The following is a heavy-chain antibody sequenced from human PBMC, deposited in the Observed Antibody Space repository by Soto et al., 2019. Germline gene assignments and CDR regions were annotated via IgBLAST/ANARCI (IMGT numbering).Heavy chain of an antibody. CDR3: ARELFGRSVWFEP. CDR2: IYYSGST. Sequence: SDTLSLTGAGSGGSISSSKWWSWVRQPPGKGLEWIGEIYYSGSTNYNPSLKSRVTISVDTSKNQFSLKLSSVTAADTAVYYCARELFGRSVWFEPWGQGTLVTVSS. D-gene: IGHD3-10*01. CDR1: GGSISSSKW. J-gene: IGHJ5*02. V-gene: IGHV4-4*02.